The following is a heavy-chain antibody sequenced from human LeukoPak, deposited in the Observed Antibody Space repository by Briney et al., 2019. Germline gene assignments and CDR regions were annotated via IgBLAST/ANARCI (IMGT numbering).Heavy chain of an antibody. Sequence: SETLSLTCTVSGGSISSSYWSWIRQPAGKGLEWIGRIYTSGSTNYNPSLKSRLTMSVDTSKNQLSLNLSSVTAADTAVYYCARGGSNYGNFDYWGQGTLVTVSS. CDR2: IYTSGST. J-gene: IGHJ4*02. CDR1: GGSISSSY. CDR3: ARGGSNYGNFDY. V-gene: IGHV4-4*07. D-gene: IGHD4-11*01.